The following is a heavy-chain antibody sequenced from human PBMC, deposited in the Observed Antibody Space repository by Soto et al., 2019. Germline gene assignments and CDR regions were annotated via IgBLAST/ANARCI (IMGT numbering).Heavy chain of an antibody. D-gene: IGHD3-10*01. CDR2: INPNSGGT. CDR3: ARAPSGGSGTKFDP. V-gene: IGHV1-2*04. Sequence: ASVKVSCKASGHTFTGYYMHWVRQAPGQGLEWMGWINPNSGGTNYAQKFQGWVTMTRDTSISTAYMELSRLRSDDTAVYYCARAPSGGSGTKFDPWGQGTLVTVSS. J-gene: IGHJ5*02. CDR1: GHTFTGYY.